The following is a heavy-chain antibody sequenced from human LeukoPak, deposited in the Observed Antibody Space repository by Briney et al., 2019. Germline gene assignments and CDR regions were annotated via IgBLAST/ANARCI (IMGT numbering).Heavy chain of an antibody. CDR3: PKGMLNYVILTADY. D-gene: IGHD3-9*01. CDR1: GFSFSSYS. CDR2: ISSSSSYI. Sequence: GGSLRLSCAASGFSFSSYSMNWVRQAPGEGLEWVSSISSSSSYIYYADSVKGRFTISRDNVKNSLSLQMNSLRAEDTTVYYCPKGMLNYVILTADYSGQGTLVTVSS. V-gene: IGHV3-21*01. J-gene: IGHJ4*02.